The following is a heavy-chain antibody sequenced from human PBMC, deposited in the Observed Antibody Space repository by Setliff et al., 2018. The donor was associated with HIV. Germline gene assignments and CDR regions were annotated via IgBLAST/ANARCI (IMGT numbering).Heavy chain of an antibody. CDR2: ISSTSSYI. V-gene: IGHV3-21*01. CDR3: ARGRPSFSVMGISVPSGAY. Sequence: GGSLRLSCAASGFTFGTYSMNWVRQAPGKGLEWVSSISSTSSYIYYADSVKGRFTVSRDNARKSLFLLMTSLRADDTSVYYCARGRPSFSVMGISVPSGAYWGQGTRVTVSS. CDR1: GFTFGTYS. D-gene: IGHD6-19*01. J-gene: IGHJ4*02.